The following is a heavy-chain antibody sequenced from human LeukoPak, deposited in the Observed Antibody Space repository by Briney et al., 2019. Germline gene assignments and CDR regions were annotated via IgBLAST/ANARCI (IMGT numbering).Heavy chain of an antibody. V-gene: IGHV4-34*01. Sequence: NPSETLSLTCAVYGGSFSGYYWSWIRQPPGKGLEWIGEINHSGSTNYNPSLKSRVTISVDTSKNQFSLKLSSVTAADTAVYYCARKLGYGDYGGNFDYWGQGTLVTVSS. D-gene: IGHD4-17*01. CDR2: INHSGST. CDR1: GGSFSGYY. CDR3: ARKLGYGDYGGNFDY. J-gene: IGHJ4*02.